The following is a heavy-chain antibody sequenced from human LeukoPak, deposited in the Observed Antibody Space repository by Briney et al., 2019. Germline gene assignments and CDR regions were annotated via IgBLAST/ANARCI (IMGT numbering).Heavy chain of an antibody. CDR2: IIPIFGTA. J-gene: IGHJ4*02. CDR3: ASAYDILTGYYPFDY. CDR1: GGTFSSYA. Sequence: GASVKVSCKASGGTFSSYAISWVRQAPGQGLEWMGRIIPIFGTANYAQKSQGRVTITTDESTSTAYMELSSLRSEDTAVYYCASAYDILTGYYPFDYWGQGTLVTVSS. V-gene: IGHV1-69*05. D-gene: IGHD3-9*01.